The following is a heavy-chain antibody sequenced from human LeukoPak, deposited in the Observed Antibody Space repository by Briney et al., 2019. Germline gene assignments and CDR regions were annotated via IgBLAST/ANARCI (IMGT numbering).Heavy chain of an antibody. V-gene: IGHV3-74*01. J-gene: IGHJ4*02. CDR3: VRDPGYSSGLGENLDY. D-gene: IGHD6-19*01. CDR1: GFTLSNYW. Sequence: HPGGSLRLSCAASGFTLSNYWMNWVRQVPGKGLVWVSHINSDGSNIRYADSVKGRFTISRDNAKNSLYLQMDSLRPEDTAVYYCVRDPGYSSGLGENLDYWGQGTLVTVSS. CDR2: INSDGSNI.